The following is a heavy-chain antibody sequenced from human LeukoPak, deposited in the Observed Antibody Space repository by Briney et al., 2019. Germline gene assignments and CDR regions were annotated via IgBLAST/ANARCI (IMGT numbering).Heavy chain of an antibody. Sequence: GASVKVSCKTSGYRFSDYYMHWVRQAPGQGLEWMGWVSSNSGGTHYAQKFEGRVTMTRDTSISTAYMELSRLKSDDTAVYYCARGYCSGGSCYHFESWGQGTLVTVSS. CDR1: GYRFSDYY. CDR2: VSSNSGGT. D-gene: IGHD2-15*01. V-gene: IGHV1-2*02. CDR3: ARGYCSGGSCYHFES. J-gene: IGHJ4*02.